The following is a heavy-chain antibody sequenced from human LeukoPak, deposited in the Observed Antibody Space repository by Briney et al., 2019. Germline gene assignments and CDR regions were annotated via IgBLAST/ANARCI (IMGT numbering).Heavy chain of an antibody. CDR1: GYSISSGYY. J-gene: IGHJ5*02. CDR3: ARRGEYCSSTSCRTIGFDP. Sequence: PSETLSLTCAVSGYSISSGYYWGWIQQPPGQGLEWIGSIYHSGSTYYNPSLKSRVTISVLTSKNQFSLKLSSVTAADTAVYYCARRGEYCSSTSCRTIGFDPWGQGTLVTVSS. V-gene: IGHV4-38-2*01. D-gene: IGHD2-2*01. CDR2: IYHSGST.